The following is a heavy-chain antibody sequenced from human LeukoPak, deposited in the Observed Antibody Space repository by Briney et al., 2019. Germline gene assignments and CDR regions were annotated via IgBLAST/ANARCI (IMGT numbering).Heavy chain of an antibody. D-gene: IGHD4-17*01. CDR3: AKDRVTVTTRGAFDY. J-gene: IGHJ4*02. V-gene: IGHV3-23*01. CDR1: GFTFNSYV. CDR2: ISGSGATT. Sequence: GGSLRLSCAASGFTFNSYVMNWVRLAPGKGLEWVSVISGSGATTYYADSVKGRFTISRDNSKNTLYLQMNSLRAEDTAVYYCAKDRVTVTTRGAFDYWGQGTLVTVSS.